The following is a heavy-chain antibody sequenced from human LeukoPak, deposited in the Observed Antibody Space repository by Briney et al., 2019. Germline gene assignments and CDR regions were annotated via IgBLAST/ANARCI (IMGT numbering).Heavy chain of an antibody. J-gene: IGHJ5*02. CDR2: IFYSGTI. CDR3: ATLDNSFDH. V-gene: IGHV4-30-4*01. Sequence: SETLSLTCNVSGASISGSDYNWSWLRQPPGKGLEWIASIFYSGTIYNNPSLKSRTLVSVDTSKNQFSLRLTSVTAADTAVYFCATLDNSFDHWGQGTLVTVSS. CDR1: GASISGSDYN.